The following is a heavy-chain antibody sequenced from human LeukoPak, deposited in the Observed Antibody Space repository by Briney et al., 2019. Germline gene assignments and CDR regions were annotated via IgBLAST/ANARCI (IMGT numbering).Heavy chain of an antibody. CDR1: GFTFSSYS. V-gene: IGHV3-21*01. CDR2: ISSSSSYI. J-gene: IGHJ4*02. D-gene: IGHD5-24*01. Sequence: GGSLRLSCADSGFTFSSYSMNWVRQAPGKGLEWVSSISSSSSYIYYADSVEGRFTISRDNAKNSLYLQMNSLRAEDTAVYYCARESDGDGYNSFDYWGQGTLVTVSS. CDR3: ARESDGDGYNSFDY.